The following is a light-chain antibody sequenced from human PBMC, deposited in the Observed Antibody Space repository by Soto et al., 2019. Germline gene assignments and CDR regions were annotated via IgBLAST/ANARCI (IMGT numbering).Light chain of an antibody. J-gene: IGKJ3*01. CDR2: AAS. CDR3: QNYKSAPFT. Sequence: DIQLTQSPSSLSASVGDRVTITCRASQGINNYVTWYQQKPGKVPELLIYAASTLQSGVPSRFSGSGYGTDFTLTVSSLQPEEVATYYCQNYKSAPFTFGPGTKVEIK. CDR1: QGINNY. V-gene: IGKV1-27*01.